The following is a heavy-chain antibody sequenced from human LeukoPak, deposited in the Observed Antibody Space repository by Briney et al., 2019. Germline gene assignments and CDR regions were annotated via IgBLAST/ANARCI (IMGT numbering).Heavy chain of an antibody. CDR1: GNYW. CDR2: INSDGSWT. Sequence: GGSLRLSCAASGNYWMHWVRQVPGKGLVWVSHINSDGSWTSYADSVKGRFTISKDNAKNSLYLQMNSLRAEDTAVYYCARGQDDSSGYYYVALEYFQHWGQGTLVTVSS. CDR3: ARGQDDSSGYYYVALEYFQH. J-gene: IGHJ1*01. V-gene: IGHV3-74*01. D-gene: IGHD3-22*01.